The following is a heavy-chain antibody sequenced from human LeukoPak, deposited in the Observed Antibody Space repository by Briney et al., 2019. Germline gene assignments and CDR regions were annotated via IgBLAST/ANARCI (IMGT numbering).Heavy chain of an antibody. V-gene: IGHV1-2*02. CDR1: GYTFTGYY. J-gene: IGHJ3*02. CDR3: ARDSATFSSGWSGDGFDI. Sequence: ASVRVSCKASGYTFTGYYMHWVRQAPGQGLEWIGWINPNSGGTNYAQKFQGRVTMTRDTSISTAYIELSRLRSDDTAVYYCARDSATFSSGWSGDGFDIWGQGTMVTVSS. CDR2: INPNSGGT. D-gene: IGHD6-19*01.